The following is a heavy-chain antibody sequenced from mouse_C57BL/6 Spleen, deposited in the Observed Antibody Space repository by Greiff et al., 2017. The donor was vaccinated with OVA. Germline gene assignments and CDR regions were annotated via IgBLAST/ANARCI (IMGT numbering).Heavy chain of an antibody. V-gene: IGHV1-82*01. J-gene: IGHJ3*01. D-gene: IGHD1-1*01. CDR1: GYAFSSSW. Sequence: VQRVESGPELVKPGASVKISCKASGYAFSSSWMNWVKQRPGKGLEWIGRIYPGDGDTNYNGKFKGKATLTADKSSSTAYMQLSSLTSEDSAVYFCASSGSSYEGFAYWGQGTLVTVSA. CDR2: IYPGDGDT. CDR3: ASSGSSYEGFAY.